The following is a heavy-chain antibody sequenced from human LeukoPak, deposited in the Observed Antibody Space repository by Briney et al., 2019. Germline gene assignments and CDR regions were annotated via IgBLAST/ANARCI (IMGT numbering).Heavy chain of an antibody. J-gene: IGHJ4*02. CDR3: AKSPEDIVVVPAAIPFDY. CDR1: GFTVSSKY. Sequence: PGGSLRLSCAASGFTVSSKYMSWVRQASGKGLEWVSVIYSGGDTYYADSVKGRFTISRDNSKNTLYLQMNSLRAEDTAVYYCAKSPEDIVVVPAAIPFDYWGQGTLVTVSS. CDR2: IYSGGDT. D-gene: IGHD2-2*02. V-gene: IGHV3-53*01.